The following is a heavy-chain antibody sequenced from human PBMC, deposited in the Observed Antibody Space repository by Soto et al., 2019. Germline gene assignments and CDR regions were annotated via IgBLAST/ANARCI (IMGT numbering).Heavy chain of an antibody. J-gene: IGHJ6*02. Sequence: XGSLRLSCAASGFTFSGYEMNWVRQAPGKGLEWVSYISGSGSTIYYADSVKGRFTISRDNAKDSLYLQMNSLRAEDTAVYYCAREVVVFGVIIPTPMDVSGQGTTVTVSS. V-gene: IGHV3-48*03. CDR3: AREVVVFGVIIPTPMDV. CDR1: GFTFSGYE. D-gene: IGHD3-22*01. CDR2: ISGSGSTI.